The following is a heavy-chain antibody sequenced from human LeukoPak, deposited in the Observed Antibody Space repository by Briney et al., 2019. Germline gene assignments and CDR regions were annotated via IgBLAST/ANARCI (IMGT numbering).Heavy chain of an antibody. CDR2: INHSGST. D-gene: IGHD3-22*01. V-gene: IGHV4-34*01. Sequence: SETLSLTCAVYGGSFSGYYWSWIRQPPGKGLEWIGEINHSGSTNYNPSLKSRVTISVDTSKNQFSLKLSSVTAADTAVYYCARGGVRGESPIVVTPRAGGGFAPGGKETLVTVS. J-gene: IGHJ5*02. CDR3: ARGGVRGESPIVVTPRAGGGFAP. CDR1: GGSFSGYY.